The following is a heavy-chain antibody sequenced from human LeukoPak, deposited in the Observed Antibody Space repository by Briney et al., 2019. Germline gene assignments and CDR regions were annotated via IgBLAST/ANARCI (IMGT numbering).Heavy chain of an antibody. D-gene: IGHD3-16*01. CDR3: ARGGFWAPVIYYYYGMDV. J-gene: IGHJ6*02. CDR2: IIPIFGTA. CDR1: GGTFSSYA. Sequence: ASVKVACKACGGTFSSYAISWVRQAPGQGLEWMGGIIPIFGTANYAQKFQGRVTITADESTSTAYMELSSLRSEDTAVYYCARGGFWAPVIYYYYGMDVWGQGTTVTVSS. V-gene: IGHV1-69*13.